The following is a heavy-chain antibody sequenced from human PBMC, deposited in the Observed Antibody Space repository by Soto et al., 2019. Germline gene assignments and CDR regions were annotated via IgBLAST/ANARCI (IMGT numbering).Heavy chain of an antibody. CDR3: ARHTCSSTSCYYYYGTDV. V-gene: IGHV5-51*01. J-gene: IGHJ6*02. D-gene: IGHD2-2*01. CDR2: IYPGDSDT. CDR1: GYSFTSYW. Sequence: PGESLKISCKGSGYSFTSYWIGWVRQMPGKGLEWMGIIYPGDSDTRYSPSFQGQVTISADKSISTAYLQWSSLKASDTAMYYCARHTCSSTSCYYYYGTDVWGQGTTVTVSS.